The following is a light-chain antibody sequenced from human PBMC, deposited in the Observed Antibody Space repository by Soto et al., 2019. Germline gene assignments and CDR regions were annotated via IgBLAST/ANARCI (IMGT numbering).Light chain of an antibody. V-gene: IGKV3-15*01. Sequence: EIMMTQSPATLSVSPGERATLSCRASQSVSSNLAWYQQKPGQAPKLLIYGASTRATGIPARFTGNESGTEFTLTISSLQSEDFAVYYCQQYNNWPPGKYTFGQGTKLEIK. CDR2: GAS. CDR3: QQYNNWPPGKYT. J-gene: IGKJ2*01. CDR1: QSVSSN.